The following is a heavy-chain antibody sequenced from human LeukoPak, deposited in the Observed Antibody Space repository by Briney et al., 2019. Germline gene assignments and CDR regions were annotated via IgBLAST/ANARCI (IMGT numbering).Heavy chain of an antibody. J-gene: IGHJ4*02. CDR2: ISSSGSTI. CDR3: AREHGSITMIVVAPEYYFDY. Sequence: GGSLRLSCAASGFTFSDYYMSWLRQAPGKGLEWVSYISSSGSTIYYADSVKGRFTISRDNAKNSLYLQMNSLRAEDTAVYYCAREHGSITMIVVAPEYYFDYWGQGTLVTVSS. D-gene: IGHD3-22*01. V-gene: IGHV3-11*01. CDR1: GFTFSDYY.